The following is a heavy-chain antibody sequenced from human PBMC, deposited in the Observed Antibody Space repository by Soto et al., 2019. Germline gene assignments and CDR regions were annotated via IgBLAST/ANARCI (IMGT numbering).Heavy chain of an antibody. Sequence: QVQQQESGPGLVKPSDTLSLICSVSGTYISEFSWSWIRQPAGTGLEWIGRIHNNGVVHYSPSFRGRATMSIDTASHHFSLNLQSAPAADTAVYYCARESGENWTYEAHWGQGTLVTVSS. CDR1: GTYISEFS. J-gene: IGHJ1*01. D-gene: IGHD1-7*01. V-gene: IGHV4-4*07. CDR3: ARESGENWTYEAH. CDR2: IHNNGVV.